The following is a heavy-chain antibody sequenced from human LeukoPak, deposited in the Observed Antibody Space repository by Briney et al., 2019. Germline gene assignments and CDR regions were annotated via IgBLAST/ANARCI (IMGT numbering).Heavy chain of an antibody. CDR3: AKGKGGTSFNYCFDY. CDR1: GFGFGAYA. V-gene: IGHV3-23*03. Sequence: GASLRLSCAASGFGFGAYAMIWVRQAPGKGLEWVSLIHNDAATTYHADSVRGRFTVSRDNSKNTLYLEMNSLRAEDTAVYYCAKGKGGTSFNYCFDYWGQGTPVSVSS. J-gene: IGHJ4*02. D-gene: IGHD2/OR15-2a*01. CDR2: IHNDAATT.